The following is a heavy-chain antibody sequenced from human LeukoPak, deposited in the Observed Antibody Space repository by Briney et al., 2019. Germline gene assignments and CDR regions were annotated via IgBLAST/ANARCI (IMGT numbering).Heavy chain of an antibody. CDR2: ISPGGDIT. J-gene: IGHJ4*02. D-gene: IGHD5-18*01. V-gene: IGHV3-23*01. Sequence: QPGGSLRLSCAASGFSLTTYAMGWVRQAPGKGLEWVSGISPGGDITYYAESVKGRFFISRDNSKNTVILQMHSLRAEDTAIYYCAKDDGWIQFNSWGQGTLVTVSS. CDR3: AKDDGWIQFNS. CDR1: GFSLTTYA.